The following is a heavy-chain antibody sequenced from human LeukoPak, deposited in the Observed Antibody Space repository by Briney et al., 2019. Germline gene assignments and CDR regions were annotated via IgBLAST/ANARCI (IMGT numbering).Heavy chain of an antibody. J-gene: IGHJ4*02. CDR3: AKVQDPTRVTTNFDN. D-gene: IGHD4-17*01. V-gene: IGHV3-23*01. Sequence: GGSLRLSCAASGFTFSSYAMSWVRQAPGKGLEWVAAISDGGDNIWYAGSVKGRFTISRDDSKNMLYLQMNSPRGEDTAVYYCAKVQDPTRVTTNFDNWGQGTLVTVSS. CDR1: GFTFSSYA. CDR2: ISDGGDNI.